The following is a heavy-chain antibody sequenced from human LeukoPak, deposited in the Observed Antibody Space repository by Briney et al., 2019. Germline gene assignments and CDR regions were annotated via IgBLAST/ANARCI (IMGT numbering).Heavy chain of an antibody. CDR3: ARAHCSSTSCHQYYFDY. CDR1: GGTFSTYV. V-gene: IGHV1-69*13. D-gene: IGHD2-2*01. CDR2: IIPIFGTA. J-gene: IGHJ4*02. Sequence: ASVKVSCKASGGTFSTYVISWVRQAPGQGLEWMGGIIPIFGTANYAQKFQGRVTITADESTSTAYMELSSLRSEDTAVYYCARAHCSSTSCHQYYFDYWGQGTLVTVSS.